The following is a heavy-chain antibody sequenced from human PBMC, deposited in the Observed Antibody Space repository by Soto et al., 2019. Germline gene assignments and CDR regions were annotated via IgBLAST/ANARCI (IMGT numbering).Heavy chain of an antibody. CDR3: PRHDAGDYYGIGL. Sequence: SETLSLTCAVSGGTISSSNWRSWVRQPPGKGLEWIGETYHSGRTNYNPSLKSRVTISVDKSNNQFSLKLSTVCSAATAVYYCPRHDAGDYYGIGLWGQGNTGTGSS. D-gene: IGHD1-1*01. CDR1: GGTISSSNW. J-gene: IGHJ6*02. CDR2: TYHSGRT. V-gene: IGHV4-4*02.